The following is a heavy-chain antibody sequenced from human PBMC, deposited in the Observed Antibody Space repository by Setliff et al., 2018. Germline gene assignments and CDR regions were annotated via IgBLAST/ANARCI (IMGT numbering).Heavy chain of an antibody. Sequence: SETLSLTCSVSGGIIYDHWWTWIRQPAGAGLEWIGRIYSDGSADYNPSLRRRVTISVDKSKNQFFLRLTSMTAADTALYFCARERQGGFLEWAPFDSWGQGVVVTVSS. CDR2: IYSDGSA. D-gene: IGHD3-3*01. V-gene: IGHV4-4*07. CDR3: ARERQGGFLEWAPFDS. J-gene: IGHJ4*02. CDR1: GGIIYDHW.